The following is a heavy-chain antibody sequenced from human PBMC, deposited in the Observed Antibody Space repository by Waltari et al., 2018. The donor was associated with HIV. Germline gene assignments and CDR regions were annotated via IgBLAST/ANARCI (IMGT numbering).Heavy chain of an antibody. V-gene: IGHV3-9*01. CDR1: GFMFEDYD. CDR2: ISRNSATK. Sequence: ELRLVQSGEGWVQPGGSLRLPCPASGFMFEDYDMRWVRQGPGKGVGWVSGISRNSATKTCVDSVRGRFIISRDNARNSLYLQMNSLRPEDTALYYCANADGYYGGVGAFGIWGQGTMVTVSS. CDR3: ANADGYYGGVGAFGI. D-gene: IGHD2-21*01. J-gene: IGHJ3*02.